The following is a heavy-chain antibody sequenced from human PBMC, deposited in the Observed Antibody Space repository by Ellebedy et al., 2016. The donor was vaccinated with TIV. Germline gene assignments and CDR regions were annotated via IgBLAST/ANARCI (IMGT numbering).Heavy chain of an antibody. CDR1: GFTFSNVW. Sequence: PSETLSLTCAASGFTFSNVWMNWVRRAPGKGLEWVGRIKSKSSGGKTDYAAPGKGRFTISRDDSKNTLYLQMNSLKTEDTGVYYCGYGSGNYYRARWGQGTPVTVSS. J-gene: IGHJ4*02. D-gene: IGHD3-10*01. CDR2: IKSKSSGGKT. CDR3: GYGSGNYYRAR. V-gene: IGHV3-15*07.